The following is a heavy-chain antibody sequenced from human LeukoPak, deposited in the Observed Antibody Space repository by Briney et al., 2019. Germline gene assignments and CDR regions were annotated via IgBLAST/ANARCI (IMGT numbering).Heavy chain of an antibody. D-gene: IGHD6-13*01. CDR2: IYYSGST. V-gene: IGHV4-59*08. CDR1: NDSISNYH. CDR3: TRHGIATPDNSNFYWYFDL. Sequence: SETLSLTCTVSNDSISNYHWSWIRQPPGKGLEWIGYIYYSGSTNYDPSLKSRVTISLHTSKNQFSLKLTSVTAADTAVYYCTRHGIATPDNSNFYWYFDLWGRGTLVTVSS. J-gene: IGHJ2*01.